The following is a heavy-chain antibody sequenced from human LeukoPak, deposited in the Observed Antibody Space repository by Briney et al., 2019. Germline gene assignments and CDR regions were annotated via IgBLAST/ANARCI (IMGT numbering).Heavy chain of an antibody. V-gene: IGHV3-74*01. Sequence: PGGSLRLSCAASGFIFSNYWMNWVRQVPGKGLMWVSRMNSDGSSRTYADSVKGRFTISRDNSKNTLYLQMNSLRAEDTAVYYCANDPGGDCYSSGCEDYWGQGTLVTVSS. J-gene: IGHJ4*02. CDR2: MNSDGSSR. CDR3: ANDPGGDCYSSGCEDY. CDR1: GFIFSNYW. D-gene: IGHD2-21*02.